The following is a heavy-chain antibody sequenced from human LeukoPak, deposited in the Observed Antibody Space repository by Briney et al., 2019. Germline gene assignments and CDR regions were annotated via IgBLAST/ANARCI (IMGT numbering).Heavy chain of an antibody. V-gene: IGHV3-30*03. Sequence: SGGSLRLSCAASGFTFSSYGMHWVRQAPGKGLEWVAVISYDGSNKYYADSVKGRFTISRDNSKNTLYLQMNSLRAEDTAVYYCARDLQQLTNWGQGTLVTVSS. D-gene: IGHD6-13*01. CDR1: GFTFSSYG. CDR3: ARDLQQLTN. CDR2: ISYDGSNK. J-gene: IGHJ4*02.